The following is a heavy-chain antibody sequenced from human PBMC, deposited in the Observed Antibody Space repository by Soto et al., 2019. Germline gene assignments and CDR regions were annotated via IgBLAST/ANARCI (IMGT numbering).Heavy chain of an antibody. CDR2: IIPILGIA. CDR1: GGTFSSYT. D-gene: IGHD4-17*01. CDR3: ARVVTTVTYYFAY. V-gene: IGHV1-69*02. J-gene: IGHJ4*02. Sequence: SVKVSCKASGGTFSSYTISWVRQAPGQGLEWMGRIIPILGIANYAQKFQGRVTITADKSTSTAYMELSSLRSEDTAVYYCARVVTTVTYYFAYWGQGTLVTVSS.